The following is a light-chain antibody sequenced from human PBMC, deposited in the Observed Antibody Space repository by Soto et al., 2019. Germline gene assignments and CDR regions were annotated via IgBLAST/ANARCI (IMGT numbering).Light chain of an antibody. Sequence: QSALPQPPSASGSPGQAVTISCTGTSSDVGGYNYVSWYQQHPGKAPKLMIYEVSTRPSGVPDRFSGSKSGNTASLTVSGLQAEDEADYYCSSYAGSNNLVFCGGTKLTVL. CDR2: EVS. J-gene: IGLJ2*01. V-gene: IGLV2-8*01. CDR3: SSYAGSNNLV. CDR1: SSDVGGYNY.